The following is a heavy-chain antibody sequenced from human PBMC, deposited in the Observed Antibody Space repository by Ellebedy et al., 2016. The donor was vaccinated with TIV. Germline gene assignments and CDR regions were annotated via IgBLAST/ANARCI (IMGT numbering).Heavy chain of an antibody. V-gene: IGHV4-59*08. CDR1: GGSISSYY. D-gene: IGHD2-2*01. J-gene: IGHJ6*02. CDR2: IYYSGST. CDR3: ARGGEYCSSTSCYGVMDV. Sequence: SETLSLTXTVSGGSISSYYWSWIRQPPGKGLEWIGYIYYSGSTNYNPSLKSRVTISVDTSKNQFSLKLSSVTAADTAVYYCARGGEYCSSTSCYGVMDVWGQGTTVTVSS.